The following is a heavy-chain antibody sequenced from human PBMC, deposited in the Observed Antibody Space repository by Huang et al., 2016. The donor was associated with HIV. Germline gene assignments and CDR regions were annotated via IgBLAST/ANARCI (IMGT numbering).Heavy chain of an antibody. CDR2: IYYSGGT. CDR1: GGSIRSDNYY. D-gene: IGHD3-10*01. J-gene: IGHJ4*02. V-gene: IGHV4-39*02. Sequence: QLQLQESGPGLVKPSETLSLTCTVSGGSIRSDNYYWGWIRQPPGKGLEWIGSIYYSGGTYYHPSLKRRVTITVDTSKNHFSLRMRSVTAADTAVYYCARLPGSITMIRGVITDPYWGQGTLVTVSS. CDR3: ARLPGSITMIRGVITDPY.